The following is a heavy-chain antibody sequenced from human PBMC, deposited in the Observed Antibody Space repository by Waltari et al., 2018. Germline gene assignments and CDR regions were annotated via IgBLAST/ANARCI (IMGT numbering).Heavy chain of an antibody. CDR2: IYYSGST. CDR3: ARGDSHYGSGH. V-gene: IGHV4-59*01. J-gene: IGHJ1*01. Sequence: QVQLQESGPGLVKPSETLSLTCTVSGGSISSYYWSWIRQPPGKGLEWIGYIYYSGSTNYNPSLKSRVTISVDTSKNQFSLKLSSVTAADTAVYYCARGDSHYGSGHWGQGTLVTVSS. D-gene: IGHD3-10*01. CDR1: GGSISSYY.